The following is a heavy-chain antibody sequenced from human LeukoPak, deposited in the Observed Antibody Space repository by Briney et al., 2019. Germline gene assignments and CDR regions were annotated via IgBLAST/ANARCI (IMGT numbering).Heavy chain of an antibody. D-gene: IGHD2-15*01. V-gene: IGHV1-8*02. Sequence: GASVKVSCKASGYTFTSYDINWVRQATGQGLEWMGWMNPNSGNTGYAQKFQGRVTMTRNTSISTAYMELSSLRSEDTAVYYCARGPLYCSGGSCYSGWFDPWGQGTLVTVSS. CDR1: GYTFTSYD. CDR3: ARGPLYCSGGSCYSGWFDP. J-gene: IGHJ5*02. CDR2: MNPNSGNT.